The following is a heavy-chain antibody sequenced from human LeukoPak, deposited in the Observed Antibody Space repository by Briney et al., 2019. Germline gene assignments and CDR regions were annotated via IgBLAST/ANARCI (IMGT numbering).Heavy chain of an antibody. CDR3: AGGDYYDSSGYPDAFDI. V-gene: IGHV3-21*01. Sequence: PRRSLRLSCAASGFTFSSYSMNWVRHAAGKGLEWVSSISSSSSYIYYADSVKGRFTISRDNAKNSLYLQMNSLRAEDTAVYYCAGGDYYDSSGYPDAFDIWGQGTMVTVSS. J-gene: IGHJ3*02. CDR1: GFTFSSYS. CDR2: ISSSSSYI. D-gene: IGHD3-22*01.